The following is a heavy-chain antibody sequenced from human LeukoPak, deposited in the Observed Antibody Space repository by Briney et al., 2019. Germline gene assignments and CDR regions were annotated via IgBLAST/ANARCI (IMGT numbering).Heavy chain of an antibody. CDR1: GFTVSSNY. J-gene: IGHJ4*02. Sequence: PGGSLRLSCAASGFTVSSNYMSWVRQAPGKGLECVSVIYSGGSTLYADSVKGRFTISRDNSKNTLYLQMNSLTVEDTAVYYCARDGPRGCGGNSSPCGYWGQGTLVTVSS. CDR2: IYSGGST. V-gene: IGHV3-53*01. CDR3: ARDGPRGCGGNSSPCGY. D-gene: IGHD4-23*01.